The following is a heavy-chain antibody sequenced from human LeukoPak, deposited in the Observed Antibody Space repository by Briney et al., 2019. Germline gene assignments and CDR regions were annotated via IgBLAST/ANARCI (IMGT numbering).Heavy chain of an antibody. J-gene: IGHJ5*02. Sequence: ASVKVSCKASGGTFSSYAISWVQQAPGQGLEWMGGIIPIFGTANYAQKFQGRVTITTDESTSTAYMELSSLRSEDTAVYYCARVLLDYGGNSGWFDPWGQGTLVTVSS. V-gene: IGHV1-69*05. CDR2: IIPIFGTA. CDR1: GGTFSSYA. D-gene: IGHD4-23*01. CDR3: ARVLLDYGGNSGWFDP.